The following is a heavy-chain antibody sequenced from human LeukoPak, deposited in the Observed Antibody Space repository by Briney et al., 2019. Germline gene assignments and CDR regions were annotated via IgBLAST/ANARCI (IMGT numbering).Heavy chain of an antibody. D-gene: IGHD6-6*01. J-gene: IGHJ4*02. CDR2: IYYSGST. CDR1: GGSISSSSYY. CDR3: ARVGSIAAGVDY. V-gene: IGHV4-39*07. Sequence: PSETLSLTCTVSGGSISSSSYYWGWIRQPPGKGLEWIGSIYYSGSTYYNPSLKSRVTISVDTSKNQFSLKLSSVTAADTAAYYCARVGSIAAGVDYWGQGTLVTVSS.